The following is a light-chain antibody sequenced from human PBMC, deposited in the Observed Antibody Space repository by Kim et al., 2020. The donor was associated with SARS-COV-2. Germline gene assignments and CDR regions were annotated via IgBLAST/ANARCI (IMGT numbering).Light chain of an antibody. CDR1: QSVGRN. V-gene: IGKV3-15*01. J-gene: IGKJ2*01. CDR3: QNYNNWPYT. Sequence: EIVMTQSPATLSVSPGERATLSCRASQSVGRNLAWYQQRLGQAPRLLIYDASTRATGIPVRFSASGSGTEFTLTISSLQSEDFAIYYCQNYNNWPYTFGQGTKLDI. CDR2: DAS.